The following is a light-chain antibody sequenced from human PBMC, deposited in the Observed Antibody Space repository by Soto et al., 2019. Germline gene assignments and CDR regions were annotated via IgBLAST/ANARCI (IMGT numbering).Light chain of an antibody. J-gene: IGKJ2*01. CDR1: QSVSSY. V-gene: IGKV3-11*01. Sequence: EIVLTQSPATLSLSPGERATLSCRASQSVSSYLAWYQQKPGQAPRLLIYDASNRATGIPARFSGSGSGTDFTLTISSIGPEDFAVYYCQHRSNWPPYTFGQGTKLAIK. CDR3: QHRSNWPPYT. CDR2: DAS.